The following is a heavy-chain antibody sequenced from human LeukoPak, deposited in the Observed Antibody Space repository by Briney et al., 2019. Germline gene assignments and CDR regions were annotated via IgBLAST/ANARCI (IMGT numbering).Heavy chain of an antibody. V-gene: IGHV3-21*01. CDR2: ISGDSRYI. CDR3: ARDPGTVADTYFDY. J-gene: IGHJ4*02. D-gene: IGHD6-19*01. CDR1: GFTFSSYK. Sequence: SGGSLRLSCAASGFTFSSYKMNWVRQAPGKGLEWVSSISGDSRYIYYADSLKGRFTISRDNAKNSLHLQMNSLRAEDTAVYYCARDPGTVADTYFDYWGAGTLVTVSS.